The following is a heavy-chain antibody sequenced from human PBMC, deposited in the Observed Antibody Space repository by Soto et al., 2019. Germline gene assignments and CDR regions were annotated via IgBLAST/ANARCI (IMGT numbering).Heavy chain of an antibody. V-gene: IGHV3-48*03. CDR1: GFTFSSYE. Sequence: GGSLRLSCAVSGFTFSSYEMNWVRQAPGKGLEWVSYINSIGRNIYYADSVKGRFTISRDNAKNSLYLQMNSLRAEDTAVYYCARERPPGGSPDAFDTWGQGTMVTVSS. CDR2: INSIGRNI. CDR3: ARERPPGGSPDAFDT. J-gene: IGHJ3*02. D-gene: IGHD1-26*01.